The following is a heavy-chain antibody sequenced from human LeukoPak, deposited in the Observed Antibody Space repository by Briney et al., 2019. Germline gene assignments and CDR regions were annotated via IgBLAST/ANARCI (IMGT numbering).Heavy chain of an antibody. Sequence: SETLSLTCTVSGGSISSSSYYWGWIRQPPGKGLEWIGSIYYSGSTYYNPSLKSRVTISVDTSKNQFSLKLSSVTAADTVVYYCARLGYSSSWPDYWGQGTLVTVSS. CDR3: ARLGYSSSWPDY. J-gene: IGHJ4*02. CDR1: GGSISSSSYY. V-gene: IGHV4-39*01. CDR2: IYYSGST. D-gene: IGHD6-13*01.